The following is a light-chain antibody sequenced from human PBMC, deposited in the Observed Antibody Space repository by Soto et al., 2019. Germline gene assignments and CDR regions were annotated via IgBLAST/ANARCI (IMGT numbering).Light chain of an antibody. CDR3: CSYAGSYV. V-gene: IGLV2-23*01. CDR1: SSDVGGYNY. Sequence: QSALTQPASVSGSPGQSITISCTGTSSDVGGYNYVSWYQQHPGKAPKLMIYEGSKRPSGVSNRFSGSKSGNTASLTISGLQAEDEADYYCCSYAGSYVFGTGTKLTVL. J-gene: IGLJ1*01. CDR2: EGS.